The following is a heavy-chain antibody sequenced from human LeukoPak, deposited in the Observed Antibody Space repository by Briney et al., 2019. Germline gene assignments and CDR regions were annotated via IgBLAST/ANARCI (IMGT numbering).Heavy chain of an antibody. CDR1: GFPFSSYA. Sequence: GGSLRLSCAASGFPFSSYAMYWVRQAPVKGLVWVARIHGDGDNISYADSVRGRFTISRDNAKDTLYLHMNSLRPEDTAVYYCARAQVGAPTDLWGQGTLVTVSS. CDR2: IHGDGDNI. J-gene: IGHJ5*02. D-gene: IGHD1-26*01. CDR3: ARAQVGAPTDL. V-gene: IGHV3-74*01.